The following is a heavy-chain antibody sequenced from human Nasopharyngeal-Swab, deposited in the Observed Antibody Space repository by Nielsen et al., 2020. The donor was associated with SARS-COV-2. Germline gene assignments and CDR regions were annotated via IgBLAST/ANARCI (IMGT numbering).Heavy chain of an antibody. J-gene: IGHJ4*02. CDR1: GYSFTSYW. D-gene: IGHD5-12*01. Sequence: GESLKISCKGSGYSFTSYWIGWVRQMPGKGLEWMGIIYPGDSDTRYSPSLRGQVTISADKSISTAYLQWSSLKASDTAMYYCARHESGMYSGYDFWGQGTLVTVSS. CDR3: ARHESGMYSGYDF. V-gene: IGHV5-51*01. CDR2: IYPGDSDT.